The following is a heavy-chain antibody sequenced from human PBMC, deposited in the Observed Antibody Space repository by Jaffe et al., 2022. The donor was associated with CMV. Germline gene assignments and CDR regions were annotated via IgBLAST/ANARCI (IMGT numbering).Heavy chain of an antibody. Sequence: EVQLVESGGGLVQPGGSLRLSCAASGFTFSSYEMNWVRQAPGKGLEWVSYISSSGSTIYYADSVKGRFTISRDNAKNSLYLQMNSLRAEDTAVYYCAREYYDFWSGYYTGIDYWGQGTLVTVSS. CDR3: AREYYDFWSGYYTGIDY. J-gene: IGHJ4*02. CDR1: GFTFSSYE. CDR2: ISSSGSTI. D-gene: IGHD3-3*01. V-gene: IGHV3-48*03.